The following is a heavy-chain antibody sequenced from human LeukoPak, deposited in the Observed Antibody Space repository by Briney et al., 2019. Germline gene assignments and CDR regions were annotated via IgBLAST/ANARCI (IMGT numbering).Heavy chain of an antibody. D-gene: IGHD2-21*02. J-gene: IGHJ3*01. CDR3: ARGRMTATRRDAFDL. CDR2: LTTNSRYI. Sequence: GESLRLSCAAFGFTFSSYDMSWFRQSPGKGLEWVSSLTTNSRYIYYADSVKGRFTLSRDNAKNSLFLEMNNLGAEATAVYSCARGRMTATRRDAFDLWGQGTLVTVSS. CDR1: GFTFSSYD. V-gene: IGHV3-21*01.